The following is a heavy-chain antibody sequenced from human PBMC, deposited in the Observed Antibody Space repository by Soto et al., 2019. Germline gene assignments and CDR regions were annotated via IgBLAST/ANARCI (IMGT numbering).Heavy chain of an antibody. V-gene: IGHV4-31*03. D-gene: IGHD2-15*01. CDR1: GGSISGAYY. J-gene: IGHJ5*02. CDR3: ARDLAGPGSRCYSDIWFDP. CDR2: IYYSGTT. Sequence: SETLSLTCIVSGGSISGAYYWSWVRQHPTKGREWIGYIYYSGTTYYNRSLKGRVSISAVSPGHSFSLKLNSVTAADPAVYYCARDLAGPGSRCYSDIWFDPWGQGIRVTVSS.